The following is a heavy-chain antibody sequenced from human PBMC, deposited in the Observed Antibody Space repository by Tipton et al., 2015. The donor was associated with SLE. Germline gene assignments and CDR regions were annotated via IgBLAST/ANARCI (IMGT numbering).Heavy chain of an antibody. CDR1: GGSFSIYY. CDR2: IYYSGTT. Sequence: TLSLTCTVSGGSFSIYYWSWIRQPPGKGLEWIANIYYSGTTNYNPSLKSRITISVDTSKNQFSLKLSSVTAADTAIYYCASNSGTYYYYYYMDVWGKGTTVTVSS. V-gene: IGHV4-59*01. D-gene: IGHD1-26*01. J-gene: IGHJ6*03. CDR3: ASNSGTYYYYYYMDV.